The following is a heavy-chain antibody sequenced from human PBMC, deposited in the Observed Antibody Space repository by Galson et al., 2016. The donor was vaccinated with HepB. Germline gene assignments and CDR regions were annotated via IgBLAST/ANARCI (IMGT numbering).Heavy chain of an antibody. Sequence: SLRLSCAASGFVFSDYWMHWVRQAPGKGLVWVSRINGDAYTMSYADSVKGRFTISRDNAKNTLYLQMNSLREDDTAVYYCARRSRGMVATPYHFDSWGQGILVTVSS. V-gene: IGHV3-74*01. D-gene: IGHD4-23*01. CDR1: GFVFSDYW. CDR2: INGDAYTM. CDR3: ARRSRGMVATPYHFDS. J-gene: IGHJ4*02.